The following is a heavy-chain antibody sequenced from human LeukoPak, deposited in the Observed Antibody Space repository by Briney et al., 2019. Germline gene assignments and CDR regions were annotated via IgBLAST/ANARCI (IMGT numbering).Heavy chain of an antibody. CDR3: ARWGDYDVLTGYYVSDY. CDR2: ITGSGSGI. J-gene: IGHJ4*02. D-gene: IGHD3-9*01. CDR1: GFTFSNYA. V-gene: IGHV3-23*01. Sequence: GGSLRLSCAASGFTFSNYAMSWVRQAPGKGLEWVSAITGSGSGIYYADSMKSRFTISRDNSKNTLYLQINSLRAEDTAVYYCARWGDYDVLTGYYVSDYWGQGTLVTVSS.